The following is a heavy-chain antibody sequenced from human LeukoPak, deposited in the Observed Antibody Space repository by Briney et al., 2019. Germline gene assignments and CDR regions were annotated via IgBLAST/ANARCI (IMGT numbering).Heavy chain of an antibody. D-gene: IGHD6-6*01. Sequence: SETLSLTCTVSGASINSDTYYWGWIRQPPGKGLEWIGEINHSGSTNYNPSLKSRVTISVDTSKNQFSLKLSSVTAADTAVYYCARDLGIAARPGYWGQGTLVTVSS. CDR2: INHSGST. V-gene: IGHV4-39*07. CDR3: ARDLGIAARPGY. J-gene: IGHJ4*02. CDR1: GASINSDTYY.